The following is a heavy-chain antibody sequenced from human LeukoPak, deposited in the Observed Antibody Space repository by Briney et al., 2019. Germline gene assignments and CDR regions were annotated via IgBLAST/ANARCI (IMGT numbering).Heavy chain of an antibody. CDR3: AGEYSSSWQRDDAFDI. Sequence: GASVKVSCKASGYTFTSYDINWVRQAAGQGLEWMGWMNPNSGNTGYAQKFQGRVTMTRNTSISTAYMELSSLRSEDTAVYYCAGEYSSSWQRDDAFDIWGQGTMVTVSS. CDR1: GYTFTSYD. CDR2: MNPNSGNT. V-gene: IGHV1-8*01. J-gene: IGHJ3*02. D-gene: IGHD6-13*01.